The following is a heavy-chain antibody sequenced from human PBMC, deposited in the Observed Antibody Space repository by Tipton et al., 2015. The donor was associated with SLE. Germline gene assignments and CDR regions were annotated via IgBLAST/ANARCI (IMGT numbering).Heavy chain of an antibody. V-gene: IGHV3-23*01. J-gene: IGHJ4*02. Sequence: SLRLSCAASGFTFSYYAMNWVRQAPGKGLEWVSGISVSGDTIHYADSVKGRFTMSRDNSKSTLFLQMNSLRAEDTAVYYCARGWIQLGKWGQGTLVTVSS. CDR2: ISVSGDTI. CDR1: GFTFSYYA. CDR3: ARGWIQLGK. D-gene: IGHD5-18*01.